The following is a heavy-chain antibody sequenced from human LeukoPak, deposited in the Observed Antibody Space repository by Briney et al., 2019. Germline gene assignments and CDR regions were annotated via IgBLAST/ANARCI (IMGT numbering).Heavy chain of an antibody. D-gene: IGHD3-16*02. V-gene: IGHV4-59*08. CDR3: ARAFGYPADY. CDR2: IYYSGST. CDR1: GGSISSYY. Sequence: NPSETLSLTCTVSGGSISSYYWSWIRQPPGKGLEWIGYIYYSGSTNYNPSLKSRVTISVDTSKNQFSLKLSSVTAADTAVYYCARAFGYPADYWGQGTLVTVSS. J-gene: IGHJ4*02.